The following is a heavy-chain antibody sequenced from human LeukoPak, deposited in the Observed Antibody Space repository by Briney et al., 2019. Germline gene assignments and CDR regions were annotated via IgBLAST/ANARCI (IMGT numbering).Heavy chain of an antibody. CDR3: ASGKGLTFDY. V-gene: IGHV3-48*03. Sequence: GGSLRLSCAASGFTFSSYEMNWVRQAPGKELEWVSYISSSGSTIYYADSVKGRFTISRDNAKNSLYLQMNSLRAEDTAVYYCASGKGLTFDYWGQGTLVTVSS. J-gene: IGHJ4*02. CDR1: GFTFSSYE. CDR2: ISSSGSTI. D-gene: IGHD4-23*01.